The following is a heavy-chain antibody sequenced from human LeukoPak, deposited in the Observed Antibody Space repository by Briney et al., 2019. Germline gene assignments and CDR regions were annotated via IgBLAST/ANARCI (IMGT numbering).Heavy chain of an antibody. J-gene: IGHJ4*02. CDR3: AKDGCGVLDY. V-gene: IGHV3-23*01. D-gene: IGHD2-8*01. CDR2: ISGSGGSA. Sequence: GGSLRLSCAASGFTFSNYVMSWVRQAPGKGLEWVSDISGSGGSAHYADSVKGRFTISRENSQNTLYLQMNSLRAEDTAVYYCAKDGCGVLDYWGQGTRVTVSS. CDR1: GFTFSNYV.